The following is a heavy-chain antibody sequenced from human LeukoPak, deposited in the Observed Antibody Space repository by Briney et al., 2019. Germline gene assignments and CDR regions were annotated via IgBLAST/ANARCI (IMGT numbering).Heavy chain of an antibody. J-gene: IGHJ5*02. V-gene: IGHV4-38-2*02. Sequence: RSSETLSLTCTVSGYSISSGYYWGWIRQPPGKGLEWIGSIYHSGSTYYNPSLKSRVTISVDTSKNLFSLKLSSVTAADTAVYYCARGPTLIAAAGGFDPWGQGTLVTVSS. CDR2: IYHSGST. D-gene: IGHD6-13*01. CDR3: ARGPTLIAAAGGFDP. CDR1: GYSISSGYY.